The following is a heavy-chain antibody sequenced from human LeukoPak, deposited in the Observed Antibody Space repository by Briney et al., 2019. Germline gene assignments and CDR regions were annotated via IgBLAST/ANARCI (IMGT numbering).Heavy chain of an antibody. Sequence: ASVKVSCKASGYTITGYYMHWVRQAPGQGLEWMGWINTNTGNPTYAQGFTGRFVFSLDTSVSTAYLQISSLKAEDTAVYHCARDSSGYHGWFDPWGQGTLVTVSS. D-gene: IGHD3-22*01. J-gene: IGHJ5*02. V-gene: IGHV7-4-1*02. CDR2: INTNTGNP. CDR1: GYTITGYY. CDR3: ARDSSGYHGWFDP.